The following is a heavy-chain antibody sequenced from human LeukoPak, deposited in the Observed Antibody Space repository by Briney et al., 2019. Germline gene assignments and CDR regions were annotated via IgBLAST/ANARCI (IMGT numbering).Heavy chain of an antibody. D-gene: IGHD3-22*01. J-gene: IGHJ4*02. V-gene: IGHV3-21*01. Sequence: GGSLRLSCAASGFTFSRYSMSWVRQAPGKGLEWVSSITSGVGYIYYADSLEGRFTISRDNAKNSLYLQLNSLRAEDTAVYYCARDRYDSSGYYCISDYWGQGTLVTVSS. CDR2: ITSGVGYI. CDR1: GFTFSRYS. CDR3: ARDRYDSSGYYCISDY.